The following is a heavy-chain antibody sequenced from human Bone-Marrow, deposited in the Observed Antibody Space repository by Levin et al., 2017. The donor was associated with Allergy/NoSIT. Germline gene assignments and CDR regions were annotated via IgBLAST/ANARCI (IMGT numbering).Heavy chain of an antibody. CDR1: NGSITRGGYS. J-gene: IGHJ1*01. D-gene: IGHD2-8*02. CDR2: IYQSGGT. Sequence: SETLSLTCAVSNGSITRGGYSWNWIRQPPGQDLEWIGFIYQSGGTYYSPSLKSRVTMSVDRSKNQFSLNLTSVTAADTAVYYCARGRRSGGPPGSAFFQDWGQGTLVTVSS. CDR3: ARGRRSGGPPGSAFFQD. V-gene: IGHV4-30-2*01.